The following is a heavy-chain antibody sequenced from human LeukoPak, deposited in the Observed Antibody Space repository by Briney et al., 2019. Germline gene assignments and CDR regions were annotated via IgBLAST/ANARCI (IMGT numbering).Heavy chain of an antibody. CDR1: GYTFTSYD. CDR2: MNPNSSNT. CDR3: ARSGWSPDYYYYYMDV. V-gene: IGHV1-8*01. J-gene: IGHJ6*03. Sequence: ASVKVSCKASGYTFTSYDINWVRQATGQGLEWMGWMNPNSSNTGYAQKFQGRVTMTRNTSISTAYMELSSLRSEDTAVYYCARSGWSPDYYYYYMDVWGKGATVTVSS. D-gene: IGHD6-19*01.